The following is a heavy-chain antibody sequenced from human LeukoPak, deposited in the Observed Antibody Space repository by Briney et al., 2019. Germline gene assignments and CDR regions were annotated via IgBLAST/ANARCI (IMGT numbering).Heavy chain of an antibody. CDR1: GGSISSGSYY. CDR2: IYTSGST. D-gene: IGHD1-26*01. CDR3: ACTKVGATMIEDDY. J-gene: IGHJ4*02. Sequence: SETLSLTCTVSGGSISSGSYYWSWIRQPAGKGLEWIGRIYTSGSTNYNPSLKSRVTISVDTSKNQFSLKLSSVTAADTAVYYCACTKVGATMIEDDYWGQGTLVTVSS. V-gene: IGHV4-61*02.